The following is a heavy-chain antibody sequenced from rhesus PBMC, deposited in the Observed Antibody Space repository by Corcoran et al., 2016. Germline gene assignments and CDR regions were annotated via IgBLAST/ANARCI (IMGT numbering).Heavy chain of an antibody. D-gene: IGHD1-7*02. J-gene: IGHJ4*01. CDR3: ATGHWNDLYY. Sequence: EVQLVQSGAEVKKPWASVKISCQASGSTFTASYLPWVRPVPGKVLKWMGSVDPEDGEAIHAQKFQDRVTITADTSTDTAYMELSSLRSEDTAVYYCATGHWNDLYYWGQGVLVTVSS. CDR2: VDPEDGEA. V-gene: IGHV1-111*02. CDR1: GSTFTASY.